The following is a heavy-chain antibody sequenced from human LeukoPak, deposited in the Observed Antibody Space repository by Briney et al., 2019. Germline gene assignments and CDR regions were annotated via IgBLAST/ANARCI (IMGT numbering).Heavy chain of an antibody. CDR1: GDTFSGYF. D-gene: IGHD6-19*01. CDR2: INPNGVGT. CDR3: ARVHSRGWSNYYFDY. Sequence: ASVKVSCKASGDTFSGYFVHWVRQAPGQGLEWMGWINPNGVGTNYARKFQGRVTMTRVTSISTAYMELSGLRSDDTAVYYCARVHSRGWSNYYFDYWGQGTLVTVSS. V-gene: IGHV1-2*02. J-gene: IGHJ4*02.